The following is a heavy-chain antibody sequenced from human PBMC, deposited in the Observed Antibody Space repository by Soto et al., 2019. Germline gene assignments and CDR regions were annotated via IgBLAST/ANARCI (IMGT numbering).Heavy chain of an antibody. V-gene: IGHV1-18*01. Sequence: ASVKVSCKASGYTFTSYGISWVRQAPGQGLEWMGWISAYNGNTNYAQKLQGRVTMTTDTSTSTAYMELRSLRSDDTAVYYCAREYVLRFLEWPIPLYPRWFDPWGQGTLVTVSS. CDR1: GYTFTSYG. D-gene: IGHD3-3*01. CDR3: AREYVLRFLEWPIPLYPRWFDP. J-gene: IGHJ5*02. CDR2: ISAYNGNT.